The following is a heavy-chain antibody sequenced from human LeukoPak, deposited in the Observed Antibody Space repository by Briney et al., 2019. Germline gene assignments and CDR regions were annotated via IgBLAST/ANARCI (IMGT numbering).Heavy chain of an antibody. J-gene: IGHJ4*02. CDR1: GVTFSNHA. V-gene: IGHV3-23*01. D-gene: IGHD1-26*01. CDR3: ATRPASETYYAVFDY. CDR2: ITGSGGST. Sequence: GGSLRLSCAASGVTFSNHAMSWVRQAPGKGLEWVSGITGSGGSTYHAESVKGRFTISRDDSKNTLYLEMNSLRAEDTAVYFGATRPASETYYAVFDYWGQGTLVTVSS.